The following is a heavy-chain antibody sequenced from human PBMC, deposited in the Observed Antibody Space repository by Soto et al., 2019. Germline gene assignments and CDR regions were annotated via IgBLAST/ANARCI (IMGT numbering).Heavy chain of an antibody. CDR1: GFSVTTHY. CDR2: IYIAGGT. Sequence: EVQLVESGGGLVQPGGSLRLSCAASGFSVTTHYLTWVRQAPGKGLEWVSLIYIAGGTKYADSVKGRFTISRDSSKNTLYLQMNSLRAEDTAVYYCARGYCNGTNCYANWFDPWGQGTLVTVSS. J-gene: IGHJ5*02. V-gene: IGHV3-66*01. D-gene: IGHD2-2*01. CDR3: ARGYCNGTNCYANWFDP.